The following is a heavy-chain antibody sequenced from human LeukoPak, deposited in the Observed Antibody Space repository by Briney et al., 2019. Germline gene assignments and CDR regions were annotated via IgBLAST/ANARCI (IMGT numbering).Heavy chain of an antibody. CDR3: ARKPEQQLWGLGINWFDP. Sequence: ASVKVSCKASGYTFTSYDINWVRQATGQGLEWMGWMNPNSGNTGYAQKFQGRVTMTRNTSISTAYMELSSLRSEDTAVYYCARKPEQQLWGLGINWFDPWGQGTLVTVSS. V-gene: IGHV1-8*01. CDR1: GYTFTSYD. CDR2: MNPNSGNT. J-gene: IGHJ5*02. D-gene: IGHD5-18*01.